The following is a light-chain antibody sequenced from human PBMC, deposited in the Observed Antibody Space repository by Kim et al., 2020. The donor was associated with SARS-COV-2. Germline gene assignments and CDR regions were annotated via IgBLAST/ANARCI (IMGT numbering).Light chain of an antibody. J-gene: IGLJ3*02. V-gene: IGLV1-44*01. CDR3: AVWDDSLKQGV. Sequence: PPPSSSVTPGQRVTISCSGSSSNIGSNNVVWYQQFPGAAPNVLIHSNNQRPSGIPDRFSGSRSGTSASLAISGLQSGDEADYYCAVWDDSLKQGVFGGGTQLTVL. CDR2: SNN. CDR1: SSNIGSNN.